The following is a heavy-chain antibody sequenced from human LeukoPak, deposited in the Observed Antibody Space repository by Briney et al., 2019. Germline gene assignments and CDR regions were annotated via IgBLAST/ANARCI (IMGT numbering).Heavy chain of an antibody. J-gene: IGHJ4*02. CDR2: ITSSSSYK. Sequence: PGGSLRLSCAASGFTFSSSTMNWVRPAPGKGLEWVSSITSSSSYKYYADSVKGRFTISRDNAKNSLYLQMNSLRAEDTAVYYCARDPLDWGQGTLVTVSS. V-gene: IGHV3-21*01. CDR3: ARDPLD. CDR1: GFTFSSST.